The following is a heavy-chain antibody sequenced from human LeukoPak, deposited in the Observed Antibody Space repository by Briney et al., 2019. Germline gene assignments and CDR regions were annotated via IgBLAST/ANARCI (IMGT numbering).Heavy chain of an antibody. V-gene: IGHV3-23*01. CDR3: AKVTSRYSSSQVDY. Sequence: TGGSLRLSCAASGFTFSNYAMSWVRQAPGKGLEWVSTISGSGGSTYYADSVKGRFTISRDNSKNTLYLQLNSLRAEDTAVYYCAKVTSRYSSSQVDYWGQGTLVTVSS. D-gene: IGHD6-13*01. CDR1: GFTFSNYA. J-gene: IGHJ4*02. CDR2: ISGSGGST.